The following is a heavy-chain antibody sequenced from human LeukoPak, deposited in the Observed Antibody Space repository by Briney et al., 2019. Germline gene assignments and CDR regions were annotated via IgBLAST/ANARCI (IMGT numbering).Heavy chain of an antibody. CDR3: AQGGIVRGQSAFDV. CDR2: VSSSSSIT. V-gene: IGHV3-11*06. J-gene: IGHJ3*01. CDR1: GFTFSDYY. D-gene: IGHD1-26*01. Sequence: PGRSLRLSCAASGFTFSDYYMSWISQAPGKGLNWVSSVSSSSSITNYAYSVKGHFTISRDNAKYSLYLQLTSLRAEDTAVYYCAQGGIVRGQSAFDVWGQGTMVTVSS.